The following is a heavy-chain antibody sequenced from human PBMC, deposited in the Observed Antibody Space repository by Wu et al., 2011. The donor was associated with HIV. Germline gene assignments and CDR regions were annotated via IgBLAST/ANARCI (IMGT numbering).Heavy chain of an antibody. D-gene: IGHD2-2*03. CDR1: GGTFSTYA. CDR3: ARHGYCSSTSCYRNDAFDI. Sequence: QVQLVQSGAEVKKPGSSVKVSCKASGGTFSTYAISWVRQAPGQGLEWMGRIIPIFGTADSAQKFQDRVTITADKSTSTAYMELSSLRSEDTAVYYCARHGYCSSTSCYRNDAFDIWGQGTMVTVSS. J-gene: IGHJ3*02. V-gene: IGHV1-69*06. CDR2: IIPIFGTA.